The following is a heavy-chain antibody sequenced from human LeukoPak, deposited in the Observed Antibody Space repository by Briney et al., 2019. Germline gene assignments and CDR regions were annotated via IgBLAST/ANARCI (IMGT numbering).Heavy chain of an antibody. V-gene: IGHV3-23*01. CDR1: GFTFRSYV. Sequence: GGSLRLSCAASGFTFRSYVMTWVRQTPGEGLEWVSTIVSTVVGSGAGTFYADSVKGRFTISSDDSRNTVFLQMNSLRAEDTAVYYCGKGASNIYCRGGSCFTELWGQGTLVTVSS. D-gene: IGHD2-15*01. J-gene: IGHJ4*02. CDR3: GKGASNIYCRGGSCFTEL. CDR2: IVSTVVGSGAGT.